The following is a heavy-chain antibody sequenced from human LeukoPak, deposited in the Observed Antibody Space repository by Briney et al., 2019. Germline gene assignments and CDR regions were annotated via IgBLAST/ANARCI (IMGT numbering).Heavy chain of an antibody. CDR1: GFTFSSYA. Sequence: GGSLRLSCAASGFTFSSYAMHWVRQAPGKGLEWVAVISYDGSNKYYADSVKGRFTMSRDNAKNTVYLQMDSLLTADTAVYYCARPHSGTHGTFHLWGQGTMVTVSS. J-gene: IGHJ3*01. D-gene: IGHD1-26*01. CDR3: ARPHSGTHGTFHL. V-gene: IGHV3-30-3*01. CDR2: ISYDGSNK.